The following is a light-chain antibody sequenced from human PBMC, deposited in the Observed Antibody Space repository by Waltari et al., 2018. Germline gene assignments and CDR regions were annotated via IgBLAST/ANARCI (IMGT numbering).Light chain of an antibody. Sequence: EIVMTQSPTTVSLSPGDGATLPCRARQSVSGGYLSWYQQKPGQAPRLPIYGTSTRATGVPARFSGSGSGTDFTLTISNLQPDDFAVYYCQQDFNLPFTFGPGTKVEIK. J-gene: IGKJ3*01. V-gene: IGKV3D-7*01. CDR1: QSVSGGY. CDR3: QQDFNLPFT. CDR2: GTS.